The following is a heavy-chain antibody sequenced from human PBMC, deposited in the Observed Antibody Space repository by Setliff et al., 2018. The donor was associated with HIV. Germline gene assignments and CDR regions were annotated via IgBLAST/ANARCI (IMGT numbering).Heavy chain of an antibody. Sequence: PSEPLSLTCSVSGASIRGHYWSWIRQSPGKGLEWIGNIYYSGNTNYSPSFKSRVTISVDTSKNQFSLRVNSVTAADTAVYYCARSLVPSGYYYGRHAFDIWGQGTKVTVSS. CDR1: GASIRGHY. J-gene: IGHJ3*02. CDR2: IYYSGNT. D-gene: IGHD3-22*01. CDR3: ARSLVPSGYYYGRHAFDI. V-gene: IGHV4-59*08.